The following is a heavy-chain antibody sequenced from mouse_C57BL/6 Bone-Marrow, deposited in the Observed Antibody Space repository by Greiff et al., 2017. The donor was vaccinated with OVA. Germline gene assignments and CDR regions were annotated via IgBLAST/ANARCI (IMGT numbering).Heavy chain of an antibody. Sequence: QVQLQQPGAELVMPGASVKLSCKASGYTFTSYWMHWVKQRPGQGLEWIGEIDPSDSYTNYNQKFKGKSTLTVDKSSSTAYMQLSSLTSEDSAVYYCARGEGYYVFADWGQGTLVTVSA. D-gene: IGHD2-3*01. J-gene: IGHJ3*01. CDR1: GYTFTSYW. CDR2: IDPSDSYT. V-gene: IGHV1-69*01. CDR3: ARGEGYYVFAD.